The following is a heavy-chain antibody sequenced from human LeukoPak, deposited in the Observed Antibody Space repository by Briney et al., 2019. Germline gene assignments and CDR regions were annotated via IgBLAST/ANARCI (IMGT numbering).Heavy chain of an antibody. J-gene: IGHJ4*02. CDR3: AKNQASAGYDPLDY. CDR2: MSGSGDST. V-gene: IGHV3-23*01. CDR1: GFTFNNYG. Sequence: GGSLRLSCAASGFTFNNYGMTWVRQAPGKGLEWVAAMSGSGDSTNYADSVKGRFTISRDNSKNTLYLQINSLRAEGTAVYYCAKNQASAGYDPLDYWGQGTLVTVSS. D-gene: IGHD5-12*01.